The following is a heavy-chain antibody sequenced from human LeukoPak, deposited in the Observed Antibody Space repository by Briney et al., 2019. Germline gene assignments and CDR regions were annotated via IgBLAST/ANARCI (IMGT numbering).Heavy chain of an antibody. CDR3: ARDYYDSSATYASLVDY. D-gene: IGHD3-22*01. J-gene: IGHJ4*02. CDR1: GGTFSSYA. CDR2: IIPILGSA. Sequence: GASVKVSCKASGGTFSSYAISWVRQAPGQGLEWMGWIIPILGSANYAQSFQGRVTMTADESTSTAYMELSSLRSEDTAVYYCARDYYDSSATYASLVDYWGQGTLVTVSS. V-gene: IGHV1-69*11.